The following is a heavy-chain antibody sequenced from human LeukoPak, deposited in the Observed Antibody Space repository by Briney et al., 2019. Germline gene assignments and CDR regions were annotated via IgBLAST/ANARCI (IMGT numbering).Heavy chain of an antibody. CDR1: GFTFSSYS. V-gene: IGHV3-21*01. Sequence: GGSLRLSCAASGFTFSSYSMNWVRQAPGKGLEWVSSISSSSSYIYYADSVKGRFTISRDNSKNTLYLQMNSLRAEDTAVYYCAKGGRGYSYGADFDYWGQGTLVTVSS. D-gene: IGHD5-18*01. J-gene: IGHJ4*02. CDR3: AKGGRGYSYGADFDY. CDR2: ISSSSSYI.